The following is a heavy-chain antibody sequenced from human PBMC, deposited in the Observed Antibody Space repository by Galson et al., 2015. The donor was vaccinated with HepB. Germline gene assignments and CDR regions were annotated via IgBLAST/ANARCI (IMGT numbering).Heavy chain of an antibody. CDR2: IYSSESA. Sequence: ETLSLTCSVSGGSISSDYWSWVRQPVGKGLEWVGRIYSSESANYNPSLKGRVTVSLDSSKNQFSLKLRSVTAADTAVYYCAREIYNNDWYGAFDIWGHGTMVTVSS. CDR3: AREIYNNDWYGAFDI. D-gene: IGHD3-9*01. V-gene: IGHV4-4*07. J-gene: IGHJ3*02. CDR1: GGSISSDY.